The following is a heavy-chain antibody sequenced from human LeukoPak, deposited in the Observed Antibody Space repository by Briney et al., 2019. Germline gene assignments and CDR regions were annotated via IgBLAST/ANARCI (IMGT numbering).Heavy chain of an antibody. V-gene: IGHV1-18*04. J-gene: IGHJ4*02. Sequence: GASVKVSCKASGYTFTGYYMHWVRQAPGQGLEWMGWINPNSGNTNYAQKLQGRVTMTTDTSTRTAYMELRSLRSDDTAVYYCARDPRIAAAGTTFDYWGQGTLVTVSS. CDR1: GYTFTGYY. CDR2: INPNSGNT. CDR3: ARDPRIAAAGTTFDY. D-gene: IGHD6-13*01.